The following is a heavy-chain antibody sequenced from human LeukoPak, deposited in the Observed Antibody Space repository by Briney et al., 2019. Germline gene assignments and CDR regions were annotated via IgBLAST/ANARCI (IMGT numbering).Heavy chain of an antibody. Sequence: GGSLRLSCAASGFTVSSNYMSWVRQAPGKGLEGGSVIYSGGSTYYADSVKGRFTISRDNSKNTLYLQMNSLRAEDTAVYYCARGPYSGYYYGMDVWGQGTTVTVSS. J-gene: IGHJ6*02. CDR2: IYSGGST. CDR3: ARGPYSGYYYGMDV. V-gene: IGHV3-66*01. CDR1: GFTVSSNY. D-gene: IGHD5-12*01.